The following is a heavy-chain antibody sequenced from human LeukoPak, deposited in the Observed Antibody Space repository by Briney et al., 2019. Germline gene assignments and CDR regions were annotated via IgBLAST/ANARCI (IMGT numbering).Heavy chain of an antibody. D-gene: IGHD1-14*01. J-gene: IGHJ3*01. CDR2: ISGSGGST. CDR1: GFTFSTYY. Sequence: PGGSLRLSCAASGFTFSTYYMSWVRQAPGKGLEWVSSISGSGGSTYYADSVKGRFTISRDNSKNTLYLQMNSLRAEDTAVYYCAKGGGPPGWTFDVWGQGTLVTVSS. V-gene: IGHV3-23*01. CDR3: AKGGGPPGWTFDV.